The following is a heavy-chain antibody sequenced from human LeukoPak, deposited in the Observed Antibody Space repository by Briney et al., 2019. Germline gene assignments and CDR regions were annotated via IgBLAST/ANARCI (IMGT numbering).Heavy chain of an antibody. D-gene: IGHD2-15*01. J-gene: IGHJ4*02. CDR3: ASTVAAGGLS. Sequence: GGSLRLSCAASGFTFSSYEMNWVRQAPGKGLEWVSYISGSATNKHYADSVKGRFTISRDNAKNTLYLQMNSLRAEDTAVYYCASTVAAGGLSWGQGTLVTVSS. CDR1: GFTFSSYE. CDR2: ISGSATNK. V-gene: IGHV3-48*03.